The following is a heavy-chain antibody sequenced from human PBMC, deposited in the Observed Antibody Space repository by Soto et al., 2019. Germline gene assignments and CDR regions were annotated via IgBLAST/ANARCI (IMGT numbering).Heavy chain of an antibody. CDR3: ATTSMGDYYFDY. V-gene: IGHV3-30*02. CDR1: GFTFSSYG. J-gene: IGHJ4*02. CDR2: IWYDGSNK. Sequence: GGSLRLSCAASGFTFSSYGMHWVRQAPGKGLEWVAVIWYDGSNKYYADSVKGRFTISRDNSKNTLYLQMNSLRAEDTAVYYCATTSMGDYYFDYWGQGTLVTVSS. D-gene: IGHD3-16*01.